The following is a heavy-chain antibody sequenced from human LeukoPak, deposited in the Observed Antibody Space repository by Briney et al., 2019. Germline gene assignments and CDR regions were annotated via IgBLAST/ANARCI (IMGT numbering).Heavy chain of an antibody. CDR1: GFTFSSYA. CDR3: AKLGTRYYDFWSGMNWFDP. D-gene: IGHD3-3*01. J-gene: IGHJ5*02. V-gene: IGHV3-30-3*02. Sequence: GGSLRLSCAASGFTFSSYAMHWVRQAPGKGLEWVAVISYDGSNKYYADSVKGRFTISRDNSKNTLYLQMNSLRAEDTAVYYCAKLGTRYYDFWSGMNWFDPWGQGTLVTVSS. CDR2: ISYDGSNK.